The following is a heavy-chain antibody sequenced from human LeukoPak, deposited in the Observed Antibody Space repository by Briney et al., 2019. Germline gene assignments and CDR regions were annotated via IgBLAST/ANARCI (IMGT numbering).Heavy chain of an antibody. CDR2: ISSNGGST. Sequence: GGSLRLSCSASGFTFSSYAMHWVRQAPGKGLEYVSVISSNGGSTYYADSVKGRFTISRDNSKNTLYLQMSSLRAEDTAVYYCVKDSCSGGSCYSFHPRGQGTLVTVSS. D-gene: IGHD2-15*01. CDR3: VKDSCSGGSCYSFHP. CDR1: GFTFSSYA. J-gene: IGHJ5*02. V-gene: IGHV3-64D*06.